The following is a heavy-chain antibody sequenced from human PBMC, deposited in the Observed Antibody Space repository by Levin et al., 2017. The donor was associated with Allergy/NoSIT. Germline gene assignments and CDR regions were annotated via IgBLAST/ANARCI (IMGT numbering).Heavy chain of an antibody. J-gene: IGHJ4*02. CDR1: GFTFSSYG. D-gene: IGHD6-13*01. Sequence: GGSLRLSCAASGFTFSSYGMHWVRQAPGKGLEWVAVISYDGSNKYYADSVKGRFTISRDNSKNTLYLQMNSLRAEDTAVYYCAKDRGRYSSSQKPKTLFDYWGQGTLVTVSS. CDR3: AKDRGRYSSSQKPKTLFDY. V-gene: IGHV3-30*18. CDR2: ISYDGSNK.